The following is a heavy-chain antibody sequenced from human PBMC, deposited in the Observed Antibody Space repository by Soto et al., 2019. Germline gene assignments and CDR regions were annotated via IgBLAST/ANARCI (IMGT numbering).Heavy chain of an antibody. CDR1: GFTFSSYA. Sequence: QVQLVESGGGVVQPGRSLRLSCAASGFTFSSYAMHWVRQAPGKGLEWVAVISYDGSNKYYADSVKGRFTISRDNSKNMLYLQMNSLRAEDTAVYYCARGGWFGEGYYFDYWGQGTLVTVSS. CDR2: ISYDGSNK. D-gene: IGHD3-10*01. J-gene: IGHJ4*02. CDR3: ARGGWFGEGYYFDY. V-gene: IGHV3-30-3*01.